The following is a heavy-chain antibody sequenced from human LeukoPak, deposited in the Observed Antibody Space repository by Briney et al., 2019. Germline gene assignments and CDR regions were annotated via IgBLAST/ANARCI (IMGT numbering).Heavy chain of an antibody. Sequence: KPSETLSLTCSVSGGSINSNSHHWDWIRQAPGKGLEWIGNIYYSGTTSYNPSLKSRVTISVDMSKNQFSLRLSSVTAADTAVYYCARRGDILTDYAFDYWGQGTLVTVSS. V-gene: IGHV4-39*01. J-gene: IGHJ4*02. CDR2: IYYSGTT. CDR3: ARRGDILTDYAFDY. D-gene: IGHD3-9*01. CDR1: GGSINSNSHH.